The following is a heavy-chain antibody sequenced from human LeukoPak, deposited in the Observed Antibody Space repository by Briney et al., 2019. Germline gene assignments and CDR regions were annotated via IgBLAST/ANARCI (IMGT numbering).Heavy chain of an antibody. CDR2: INHSGST. Sequence: SETLSLTCAVYGGSFSGYYWSWIRQPPGKGLEWIGEINHSGSTNYNPSLKSRVTISVDTSKNQFSLKLSSMTAADTAVYYCARTYDSGGYSYIFTYWGQGTLVTVSS. J-gene: IGHJ4*02. V-gene: IGHV4-34*01. CDR3: ARTYDSGGYSYIFTY. CDR1: GGSFSGYY. D-gene: IGHD3-22*01.